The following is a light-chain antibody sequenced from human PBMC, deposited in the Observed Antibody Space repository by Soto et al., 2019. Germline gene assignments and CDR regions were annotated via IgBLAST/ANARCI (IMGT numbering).Light chain of an antibody. V-gene: IGKV3-20*01. J-gene: IGKJ2*01. CDR1: QSVSSTF. CDR2: GAS. Sequence: EIVLTQSPGTLSLSPGERATLSCRASQSVSSTFLAWYQQKPGQAPRLLVYGASSRATGIPDRFSGSGSGTDFTLTISRLEPEDFAVYYCQQFAGSSYTFGQGTNLEIK. CDR3: QQFAGSSYT.